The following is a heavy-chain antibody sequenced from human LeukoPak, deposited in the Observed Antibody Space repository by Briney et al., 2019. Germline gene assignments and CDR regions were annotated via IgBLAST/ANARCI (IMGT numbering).Heavy chain of an antibody. Sequence: SVKVSCKASGGTFSSYAISWVRQAPGQGLEWMGGIIPIFGTANYAQKFQGRVTITTDESTSTAYMELSSLRSEDTAVYYCAKDLTGTYGFGFWGQGTMVTVSS. CDR3: AKDLTGTYGFGF. J-gene: IGHJ3*01. CDR1: GGTFSSYA. CDR2: IIPIFGTA. D-gene: IGHD7-27*01. V-gene: IGHV1-69*05.